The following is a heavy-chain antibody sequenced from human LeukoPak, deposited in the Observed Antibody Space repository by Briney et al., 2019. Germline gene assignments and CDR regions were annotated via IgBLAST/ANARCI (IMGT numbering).Heavy chain of an antibody. CDR3: ARSPDILTGEKFDY. V-gene: IGHV1-2*02. J-gene: IGHJ4*02. CDR2: IKPNSGGT. Sequence: ASVKVSCKASGYTFTGHSMYWVRQAPGQGLEWMGWIKPNSGGTNYAQKFQGRVTMTRDTSISTAYMELSRLRFDDTAVYYCARSPDILTGEKFDYWGQGTLVTVSS. D-gene: IGHD3-9*01. CDR1: GYTFTGHS.